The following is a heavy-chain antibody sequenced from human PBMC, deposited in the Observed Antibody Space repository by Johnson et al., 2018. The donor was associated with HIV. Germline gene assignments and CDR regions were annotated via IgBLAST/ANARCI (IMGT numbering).Heavy chain of an antibody. CDR1: GFTFSDYY. CDR3: ASEPSIAAAGGDGAFDI. J-gene: IGHJ3*02. D-gene: IGHD6-13*01. CDR2: ISSSGSTI. V-gene: IGHV3-11*04. Sequence: QVQLVESGGGLVQPGGSLRLSCAASGFTFSDYYMSWIRQAPGKGLEWVSYISSSGSTIYYADSVKGRFTSSRDNSKNTLYLQMNSLRAEDTAVYYCASEPSIAAAGGDGAFDIWGQGTMVSVSS.